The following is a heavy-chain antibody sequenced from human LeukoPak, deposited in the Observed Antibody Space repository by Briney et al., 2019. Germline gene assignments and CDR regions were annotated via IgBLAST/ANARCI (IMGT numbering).Heavy chain of an antibody. CDR2: LYSDGRT. V-gene: IGHV3-53*01. D-gene: IGHD2-15*01. Sequence: GGSLRLSCAASGFTVNSNYMNWVRQAPGKGLEWVSVLYSDGRTYYADSVKGRFTISRDTSKNTLYLQVNSLRAEDTAVYYCARGGGYYPIDYWGQGTLVTVSP. J-gene: IGHJ4*02. CDR3: ARGGGYYPIDY. CDR1: GFTVNSNY.